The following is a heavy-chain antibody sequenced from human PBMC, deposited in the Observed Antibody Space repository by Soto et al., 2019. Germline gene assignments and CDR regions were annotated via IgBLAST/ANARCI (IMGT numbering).Heavy chain of an antibody. CDR1: GFTFSSYW. CDR3: ARAMYSSPIRYYYYGMDV. V-gene: IGHV3-7*03. Sequence: GGSLRLSCAASGFTFSSYWMSWVRQAPGKGLEWVANIKQDGSEKYYVDSVKGRFTISRDNAKNSLYLQVNNLRAEDTAVYYCARAMYSSPIRYYYYGMDVWGQGTTVTVSS. J-gene: IGHJ6*02. D-gene: IGHD6-13*01. CDR2: IKQDGSEK.